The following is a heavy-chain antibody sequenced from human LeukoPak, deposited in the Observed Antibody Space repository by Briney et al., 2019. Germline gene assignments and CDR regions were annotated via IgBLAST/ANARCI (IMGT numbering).Heavy chain of an antibody. J-gene: IGHJ3*02. CDR2: IYPGDSDT. CDR3: ARLRDDAFDI. V-gene: IGHV5-51*01. Sequence: GESLKTSCRFSGYSFTNSWIAWGRQMPGIGLEWMGIIYPGDSDTRYTPSFQGQVTISADKSISTAYLQWSSLKASDTAMYYCARLRDDAFDIWGQGTMVTVSS. CDR1: GYSFTNSW.